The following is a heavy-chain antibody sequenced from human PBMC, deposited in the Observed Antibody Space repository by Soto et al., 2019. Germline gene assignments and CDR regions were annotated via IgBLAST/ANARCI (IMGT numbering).Heavy chain of an antibody. Sequence: SETLSLTCTVSGASIGNYYGSWIRQPPGKGLEWIAFIYSSGSANYNSSLKSRATISVDTYNNQFSLILTSVTAADTAVYYCARNWFSVAGRFHFDYWGQGIPVTVSS. CDR3: ARNWFSVAGRFHFDY. CDR2: IYSSGSA. J-gene: IGHJ4*02. V-gene: IGHV4-59*01. D-gene: IGHD6-19*01. CDR1: GASIGNYY.